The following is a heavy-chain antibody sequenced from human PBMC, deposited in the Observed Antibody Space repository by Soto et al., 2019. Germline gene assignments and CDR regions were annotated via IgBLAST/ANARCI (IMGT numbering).Heavy chain of an antibody. CDR3: ARDFLTYCSGGSCYSDI. D-gene: IGHD2-15*01. Sequence: GGSLRLSCAASGFTFSSYSMNWVRQAPGKWLEWVSSISSSSSYIYYADSVKGRFTISRDNAKNSLYLQMNSLRAEDTAVYYCARDFLTYCSGGSCYSDIWGQGTMVTVSS. CDR1: GFTFSSYS. CDR2: ISSSSSYI. V-gene: IGHV3-21*01. J-gene: IGHJ3*02.